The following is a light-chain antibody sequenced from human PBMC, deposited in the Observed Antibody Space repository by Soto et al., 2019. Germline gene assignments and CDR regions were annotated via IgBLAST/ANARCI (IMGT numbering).Light chain of an antibody. CDR2: SNN. J-gene: IGLJ2*01. Sequence: QSVLTQPPSASGTPGQRGTISCSGSRSNIGSNTVNWYQQLPGTAPKLLICSNNQRPSGVPDRFSGSKSGTSASLAISGLQSEDEADYYCAAWDDSLKGVFGGGTKLTVL. CDR1: RSNIGSNT. V-gene: IGLV1-44*01. CDR3: AAWDDSLKGV.